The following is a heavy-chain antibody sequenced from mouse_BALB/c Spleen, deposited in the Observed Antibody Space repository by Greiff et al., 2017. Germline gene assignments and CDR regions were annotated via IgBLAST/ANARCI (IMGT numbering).Heavy chain of an antibody. CDR1: GYTFTSYY. D-gene: IGHD2-4*01. CDR2: IYPGNVNT. J-gene: IGHJ2*01. Sequence: QVQLKQSGPELVKPGASVRISCKASGYTFTSYYIHWVKQRPGQGLEWIGWIYPGNVNTKYNEKFKGKATLTADKSSSTAYMQLSSLTSEDSAVYCCARSRGDYAFDYWGQGTTLTVSS. CDR3: ARSRGDYAFDY. V-gene: IGHV1S56*01.